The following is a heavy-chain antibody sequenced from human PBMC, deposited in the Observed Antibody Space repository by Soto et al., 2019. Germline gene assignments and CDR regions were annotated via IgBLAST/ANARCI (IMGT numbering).Heavy chain of an antibody. D-gene: IGHD3-3*01. Sequence: ASVKVSCKASGYTFTSYGISWVRQAPGQGLEWMGWISAYNGNTNYAQKLQGRVTMTTDTSTSTAYMELRSLRSDDTAVYYCARMVTADYDFWSGYFNPYYYYYRMNVWGQGTTVTVSS. CDR3: ARMVTADYDFWSGYFNPYYYYYRMNV. J-gene: IGHJ6*02. CDR1: GYTFTSYG. CDR2: ISAYNGNT. V-gene: IGHV1-18*01.